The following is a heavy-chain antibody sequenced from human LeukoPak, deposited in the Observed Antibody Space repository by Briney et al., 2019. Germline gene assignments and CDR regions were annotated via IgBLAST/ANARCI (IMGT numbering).Heavy chain of an antibody. Sequence: ASVTVSCKASGYTFTSYYIHWVRQAPGQGLEWLGIINPSAGNRNYAQKFQGRVTMTRDTSTSTVYMELSSLRSEDTAVYYCARERDGTFYFDCWGQGTLVTVSS. CDR1: GYTFTSYY. D-gene: IGHD1-26*01. J-gene: IGHJ4*02. V-gene: IGHV1-46*01. CDR3: ARERDGTFYFDC. CDR2: INPSAGNR.